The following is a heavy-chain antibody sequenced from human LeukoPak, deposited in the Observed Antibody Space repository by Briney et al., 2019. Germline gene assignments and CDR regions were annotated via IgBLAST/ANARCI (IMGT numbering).Heavy chain of an antibody. CDR3: ARDRGVTLAGPDASDV. V-gene: IGHV1-2*02. Sequence: ASALVSCKASGYAFSGYYIHWVRQAPGQGPEWMGWINPNNGDTKSAQNFQGRVSMTSDTSVRTAYLVLSTLRSDDTAMYYCARDRGVTLAGPDASDVWGQGTTVTLSS. CDR1: GYAFSGYY. CDR2: INPNNGDT. J-gene: IGHJ3*01. D-gene: IGHD6-19*01.